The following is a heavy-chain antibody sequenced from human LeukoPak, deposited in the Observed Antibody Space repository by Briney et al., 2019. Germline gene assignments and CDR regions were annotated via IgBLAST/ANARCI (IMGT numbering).Heavy chain of an antibody. Sequence: GGSLRLSCAASGFTFSSYAMRWVRQAPGKRLEWVSAISGSGGSTYYADSVKGRFTISRDNSKNTLYLQMNSLRAEDTAVYYCAKDPRIMITFGGVMSDYWGQGTLVTVSS. J-gene: IGHJ4*02. CDR1: GFTFSSYA. D-gene: IGHD3-16*01. V-gene: IGHV3-23*01. CDR2: ISGSGGST. CDR3: AKDPRIMITFGGVMSDY.